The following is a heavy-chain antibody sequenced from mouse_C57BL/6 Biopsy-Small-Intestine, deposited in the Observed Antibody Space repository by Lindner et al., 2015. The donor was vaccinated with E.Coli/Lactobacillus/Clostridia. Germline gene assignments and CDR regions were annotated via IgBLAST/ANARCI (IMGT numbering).Heavy chain of an antibody. CDR3: ARVDTALISFVRLNTDFFNY. CDR1: GYTFTGYY. V-gene: IGHV1-64*01. Sequence: SVKVSCKASGYTFTGYYIHWVRQAPGQGLEWMGRINPNSGGTNYAQKLQGRVTMTRDTSINTAYMELSRLRSDDTAVYYCARVDTALISFVRLNTDFFNYWGQGTLVTVSS. D-gene: IGHD3-1*01. J-gene: IGHJ4*01. CDR2: INPNSGGT.